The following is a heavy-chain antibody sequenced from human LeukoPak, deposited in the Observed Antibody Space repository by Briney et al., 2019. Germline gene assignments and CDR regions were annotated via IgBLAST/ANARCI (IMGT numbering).Heavy chain of an antibody. J-gene: IGHJ4*02. V-gene: IGHV3-15*07. D-gene: IGHD6-19*01. CDR1: GFTFSNAW. CDR3: TTDSWQWLVLYY. Sequence: GGSLSLSCAASGFTFSNAWMNWVRQAPGKGLEWVGRIKSKTDGGTTDYAAPVKGRFTISRDDSKNTLYLQMNSLKTEDTAVYYCTTDSWQWLVLYYWGQGTLVTVSS. CDR2: IKSKTDGGTT.